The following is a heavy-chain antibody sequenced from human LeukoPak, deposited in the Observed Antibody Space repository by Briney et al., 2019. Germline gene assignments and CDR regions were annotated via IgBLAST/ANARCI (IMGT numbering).Heavy chain of an antibody. CDR2: IYSGGST. CDR3: ANLYDFWSGYPLDY. J-gene: IGHJ4*02. V-gene: IGHV3-53*01. Sequence: GGSLRLSCAASGFTVSSNYMSWVRQAPGKGLEWVSVIYSGGSTYYADSVKGRFTISRDNSKNTLYLQMNSLRAEDTAVYYCANLYDFWSGYPLDYWGQGTLVTVSS. CDR1: GFTVSSNY. D-gene: IGHD3-3*01.